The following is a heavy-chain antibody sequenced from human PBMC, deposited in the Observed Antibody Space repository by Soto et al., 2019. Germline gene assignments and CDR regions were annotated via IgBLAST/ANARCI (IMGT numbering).Heavy chain of an antibody. CDR3: ARSVGDYYYGMDV. J-gene: IGHJ6*02. D-gene: IGHD1-26*01. Sequence: SETLALTCTVSGASITSTSYHWGWIRQPPGKGLEWIGNFYYSGSTYYNPSLRSRVTISVDASKNQFSVKVSSVTATDTAVYYCARSVGDYYYGMDVWGQGTTVT. V-gene: IGHV4-39*01. CDR1: GASITSTSYH. CDR2: FYYSGST.